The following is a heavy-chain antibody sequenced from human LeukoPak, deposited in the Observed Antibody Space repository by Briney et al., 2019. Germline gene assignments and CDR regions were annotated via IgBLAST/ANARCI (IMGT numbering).Heavy chain of an antibody. V-gene: IGHV3-23*01. J-gene: IGHJ1*01. Sequence: GGSLRLSCAASGFTFSSYAMSWVRQARGKGLEWVSAIGGSGGSTYYADSVKGRFPISRDNSKNTLYLQMNSLRVEDTAVYYCAKDPAAVAGTTNYFQHWGQGTLVSVSS. D-gene: IGHD6-19*01. CDR3: AKDPAAVAGTTNYFQH. CDR1: GFTFSSYA. CDR2: IGGSGGST.